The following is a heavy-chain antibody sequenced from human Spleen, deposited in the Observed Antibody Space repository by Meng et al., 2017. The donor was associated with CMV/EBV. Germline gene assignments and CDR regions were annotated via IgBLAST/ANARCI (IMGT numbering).Heavy chain of an antibody. V-gene: IGHV3-48*04. J-gene: IGHJ6*02. CDR1: GFTFSSYA. CDR2: ISSSGSTI. D-gene: IGHD5-18*01. CDR3: ARDPTDSYGYYYYYYGMDV. Sequence: GGSLRLSCAASGFTFSSYAMHWVRQAPGKGLEWVSYISSSGSTIYYADSVKGRFTISRDNAKNSLYLQMNSLRAEDTAVYYCARDPTDSYGYYYYYYGMDVWGQGTTVTVSS.